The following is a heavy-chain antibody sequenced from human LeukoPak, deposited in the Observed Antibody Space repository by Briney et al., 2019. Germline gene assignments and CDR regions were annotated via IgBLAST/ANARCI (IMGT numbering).Heavy chain of an antibody. Sequence: YPGGSLRLSCAASGFTFSRYSMNWVRQAPGKGLEWLSYISSSSSTIYYADSVKGRFTISRDNAKNTLFLQMNTLRAEGTAAYYCASDLSVALTPHFAYCGQGSLVTVPS. D-gene: IGHD4-23*01. CDR2: ISSSSSTI. CDR3: ASDLSVALTPHFAY. CDR1: GFTFSRYS. J-gene: IGHJ4*02. V-gene: IGHV3-48*01.